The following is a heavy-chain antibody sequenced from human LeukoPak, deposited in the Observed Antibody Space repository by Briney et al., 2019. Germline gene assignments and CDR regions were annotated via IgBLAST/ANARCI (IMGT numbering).Heavy chain of an antibody. CDR1: GYTFTSYD. CDR3: ARCAITMVRGVRYNWFDP. Sequence: ASVKVSCKASGYTFTSYDINWVRQATGQGLEWMGWMNPNSGNTGYAQKFQGRVTMTRNTCKNTAYMELSSLRSEDTAVYYCARCAITMVRGVRYNWFDPWGQGTLVTVSS. J-gene: IGHJ5*02. V-gene: IGHV1-8*01. CDR2: MNPNSGNT. D-gene: IGHD3-10*01.